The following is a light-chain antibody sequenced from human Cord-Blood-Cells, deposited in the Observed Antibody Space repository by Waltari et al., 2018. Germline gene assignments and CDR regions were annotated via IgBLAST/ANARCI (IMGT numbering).Light chain of an antibody. CDR1: QSISSY. Sequence: IQMTQSPSSLSASVGDRVTIACRASQSISSYLNWYQQKPGKAPKLLIYAASSLQSGVPSRFSGSGSGTEFTLTSSSLQPEDFATYYCQHTYSTPWGTIWTFGQGTKVEIK. V-gene: IGKV1-39*01. J-gene: IGKJ1*01. CDR2: AAS. CDR3: QHTYSTPWGTIWT.